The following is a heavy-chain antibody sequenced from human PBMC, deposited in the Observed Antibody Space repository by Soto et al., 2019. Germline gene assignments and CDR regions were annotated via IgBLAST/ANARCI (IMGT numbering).Heavy chain of an antibody. CDR1: GFTISSYA. CDR2: ISYDGSNK. J-gene: IGHJ6*02. D-gene: IGHD3-3*01. Sequence: QMQLVESGGGVVQHGRSLRLSCAASGFTISSYAMHWVRQAPGKGLEWVAVISYDGSNKYYADSVKGRFTISRDNSKNTLYLQMNSLRAEDTAVYYCARSLAYYDFWSGYYTETSYGMDVWGQGTTVTVSS. V-gene: IGHV3-30-3*01. CDR3: ARSLAYYDFWSGYYTETSYGMDV.